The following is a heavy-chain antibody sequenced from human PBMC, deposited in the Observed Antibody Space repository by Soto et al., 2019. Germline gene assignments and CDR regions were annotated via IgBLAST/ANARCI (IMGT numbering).Heavy chain of an antibody. J-gene: IGHJ6*02. CDR3: ASSGRGGYYGMDV. V-gene: IGHV3-30-3*01. D-gene: IGHD1-26*01. Sequence: QVQLVESGGGVVQPGRSVRLCCAASGFTFSSYAMHWVRQAPGTGLERVAVISYDGSNKYYADSVKGRFTISRDNSKNTLYLQMNSLRAEDTAVYYCASSGRGGYYGMDVWGQGTTVTVSS. CDR2: ISYDGSNK. CDR1: GFTFSSYA.